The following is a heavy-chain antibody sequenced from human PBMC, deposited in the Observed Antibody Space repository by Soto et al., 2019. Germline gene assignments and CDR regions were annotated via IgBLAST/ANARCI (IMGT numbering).Heavy chain of an antibody. Sequence: QGQLVQSGAEVEKPGSSVKVSGKVSGGTTSSYTIGGGRQAPGQGLQWMGNIVPMIGKVDSAQTFQDSVTLPADKSTRTAYMELSRLRCEDTAVSFCALCTGNWNPLADWGQGALVTVSS. J-gene: IGHJ4*02. D-gene: IGHD1-1*01. CDR3: ALCTGNWNPLAD. CDR2: IVPMIGKV. CDR1: GGTTSSYT. V-gene: IGHV1-69*02.